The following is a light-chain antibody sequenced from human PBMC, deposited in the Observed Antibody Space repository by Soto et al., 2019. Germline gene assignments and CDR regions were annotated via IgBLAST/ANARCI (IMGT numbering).Light chain of an antibody. CDR2: GAS. V-gene: IGKV3-20*01. CDR3: QQYTGPPTT. Sequence: EIWLTQSPGTLSLSPGERASVSCMSRQSVTRTYLAWYQKKPGQAPRLLIHGASTRATGFPARFSGSGSGTDFTLTITRLEPEDSAVYFCQQYTGPPTTFGEGTRLEIK. CDR1: QSVTRTY. J-gene: IGKJ5*01.